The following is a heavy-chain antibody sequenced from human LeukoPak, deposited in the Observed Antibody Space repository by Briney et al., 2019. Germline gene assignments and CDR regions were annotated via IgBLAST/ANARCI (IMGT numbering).Heavy chain of an antibody. J-gene: IGHJ4*02. V-gene: IGHV4-34*01. D-gene: IGHD2-8*01. CDR2: INHSGST. Sequence: PSETLSLTCAVYGGSFSGYYWSWIRQPPGKGLEWIGEINHSGSTNYNPSLKSRVTISVDTSKNQFSLKLSSVTAADTAVYYCARGRLMVYDYWGQGTLVTVSS. CDR1: GGSFSGYY. CDR3: ARGRLMVYDY.